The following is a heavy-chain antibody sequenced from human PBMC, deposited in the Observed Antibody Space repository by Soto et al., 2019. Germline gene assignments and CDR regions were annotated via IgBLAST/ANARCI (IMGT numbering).Heavy chain of an antibody. CDR1: GFTFSVYS. CDR3: ARSVEGHFDY. Sequence: GSLRLSWAASGFTFSVYSMNWIRQAPGKGLQWFSYMTSDMKTIHYADSVKGRFTISRDNAKNLVYLQMTSLRDEDTAVYYCARSVEGHFDYWGQGALVTVSS. CDR2: MTSDMKTI. V-gene: IGHV3-48*02. D-gene: IGHD6-19*01. J-gene: IGHJ4*02.